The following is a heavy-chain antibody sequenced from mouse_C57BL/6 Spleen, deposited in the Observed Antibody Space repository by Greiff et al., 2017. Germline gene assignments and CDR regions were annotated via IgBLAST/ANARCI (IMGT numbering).Heavy chain of an antibody. Sequence: VQLQQPGPGLVKPSQSLTLTCSATGYSITSGYYWNWIRQFPGNKLEWMCYISYDGSNNYNPSIKNRISVTRDTSMNQFFLKLNSVTTEDTATCYCARAAQPGMDYWGQGTSVTVSS. CDR1: GYSITSGYY. CDR2: ISYDGSN. J-gene: IGHJ4*01. V-gene: IGHV3-6*01. D-gene: IGHD3-2*02. CDR3: ARAAQPGMDY.